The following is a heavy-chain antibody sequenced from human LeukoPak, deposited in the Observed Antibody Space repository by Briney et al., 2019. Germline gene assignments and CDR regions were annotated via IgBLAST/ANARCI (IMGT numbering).Heavy chain of an antibody. CDR2: INPSGGST. Sequence: ASVKVSCKASGYTFTNHYIHWVRQAPGQGLEWMGIINPSGGSTTYAQKFQGRVTMTRDTSTRTAYMELRSLRSEDTAVYYCARSPHGSSLNWFDPWGQGTLVTVSS. J-gene: IGHJ5*02. CDR3: ARSPHGSSLNWFDP. D-gene: IGHD6-13*01. V-gene: IGHV1-46*01. CDR1: GYTFTNHY.